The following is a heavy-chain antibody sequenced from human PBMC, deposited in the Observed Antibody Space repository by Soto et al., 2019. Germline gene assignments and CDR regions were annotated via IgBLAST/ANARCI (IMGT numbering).Heavy chain of an antibody. CDR3: ARSHRTRITMVRAPHY. D-gene: IGHD3-10*01. J-gene: IGHJ4*02. CDR2: INHSGST. V-gene: IGHV4-34*01. Sequence: QVQLQQWGAGLLKPSETLSLTCAVYGGSFSGYYWSWIRQPPGKGLEWIGEINHSGSTNYNPSLKCRVTISVDTSKNQFSLKLSSVTAADTAVYYCARSHRTRITMVRAPHYWGQGTLVTVSS. CDR1: GGSFSGYY.